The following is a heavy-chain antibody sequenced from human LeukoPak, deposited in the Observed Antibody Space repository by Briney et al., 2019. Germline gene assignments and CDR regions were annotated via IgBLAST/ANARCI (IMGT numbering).Heavy chain of an antibody. V-gene: IGHV4-31*03. CDR2: IYYSGST. Sequence: SETLSLTCTVSGGSISSGGYYWSWIRQHPGKGLEWIGYIYYSGSTYYSPSLKSRVTISVDTSKNQFSLKLNSVTAADTAIYYCARDRTYRGSSTTYFYAMDAWGQGTTVTVSS. J-gene: IGHJ6*02. D-gene: IGHD6-6*01. CDR3: ARDRTYRGSSTTYFYAMDA. CDR1: GGSISSGGYY.